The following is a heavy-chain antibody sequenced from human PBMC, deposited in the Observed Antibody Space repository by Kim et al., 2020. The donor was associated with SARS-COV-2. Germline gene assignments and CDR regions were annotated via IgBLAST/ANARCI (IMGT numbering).Heavy chain of an antibody. Sequence: SETLSLTCTVSGGSISSYYWSWIRQPAGKGLEWIGRIYTSGSTNYNPSLKSRVTMSVDTSKNQFSLKLSSVTAADTAVYYCARSNDLIVVAAYFDYWGQGTLVTVSS. V-gene: IGHV4-4*07. CDR2: IYTSGST. CDR3: ARSNDLIVVAAYFDY. CDR1: GGSISSYY. D-gene: IGHD6-19*01. J-gene: IGHJ4*02.